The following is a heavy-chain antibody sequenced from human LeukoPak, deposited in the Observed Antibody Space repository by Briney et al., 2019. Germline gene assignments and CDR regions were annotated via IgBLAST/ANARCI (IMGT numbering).Heavy chain of an antibody. V-gene: IGHV1-69*04. J-gene: IGHJ4*02. CDR1: GGTFSSYA. CDR3: AGTYSSSLPGDY. CDR2: IIPILGIA. Sequence: SVTVSCKASGGTFSSYAISWVRQAPGQGLEWMGRIIPILGIANYAQKFQGRVTITADKSTSTAYMELSSLRSEDTAVYYCAGTYSSSLPGDYWGQGTLVTVSS. D-gene: IGHD6-6*01.